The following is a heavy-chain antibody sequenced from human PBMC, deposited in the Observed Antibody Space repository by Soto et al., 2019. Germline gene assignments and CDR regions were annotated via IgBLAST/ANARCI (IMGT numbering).Heavy chain of an antibody. V-gene: IGHV5-10-1*01. D-gene: IGHD2-8*01. CDR1: GYSFAGYW. CDR3: ARKIYHSDKRTNLKYYLDS. Sequence: GESLKISCKGSGYSFAGYWITWVRQKPGKGLEWMGRIDPSDSQTYYSPSFRGHVTISATKSITTVFLQWSSLRASDTAMYYCARKIYHSDKRTNLKYYLDSWGQGTRVNGSS. CDR2: IDPSDSQT. J-gene: IGHJ4*02.